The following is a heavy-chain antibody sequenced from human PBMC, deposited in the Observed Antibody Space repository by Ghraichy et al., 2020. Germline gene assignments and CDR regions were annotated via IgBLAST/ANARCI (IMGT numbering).Heavy chain of an antibody. CDR3: ARGSVTGLMVQGVAPPLNWFDP. V-gene: IGHV1-2*04. CDR1: GYTFTGYY. D-gene: IGHD3-10*01. J-gene: IGHJ5*02. CDR2: INPNSGGT. Sequence: ASVKVSCKASGYTFTGYYMHWVRQAPGQGLEWMGWINPNSGGTNYAQKFQGWVTMTRDTSISTAYMELSRLRSDDTAVYYCARGSVTGLMVQGVAPPLNWFDPWGQGTLVTVSS.